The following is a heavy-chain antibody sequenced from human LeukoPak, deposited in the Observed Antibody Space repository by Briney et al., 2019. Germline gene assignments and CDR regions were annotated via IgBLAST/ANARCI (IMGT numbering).Heavy chain of an antibody. J-gene: IGHJ4*02. V-gene: IGHV4-59*01. CDR2: IYYSGST. Sequence: PSETLSLTCTVSGGSISSYYWSWIRQPPGKGLEWIGYIYYSGSTNYNPFLKSRVTISVDTSKNQFSLKLSSVTAADTAVYYCARGSMVRGGDFDYWGQGTLVTVSS. CDR1: GGSISSYY. CDR3: ARGSMVRGGDFDY. D-gene: IGHD3-10*01.